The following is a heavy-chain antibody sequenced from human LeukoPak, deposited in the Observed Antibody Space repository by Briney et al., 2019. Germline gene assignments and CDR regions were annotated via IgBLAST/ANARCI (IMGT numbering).Heavy chain of an antibody. V-gene: IGHV1-8*03. CDR3: ARDIAPSGQWLFDY. CDR1: GYTFTSYD. Sequence: GASVKVSCKASGYTFTSYDINWVRQATGQGLEWMGWMNPNSGNTGYAQKFQGRVTITRNTSISTAYMELSSLRSEDTAVYYCARDIAPSGQWLFDYWGQGTLVTVSS. J-gene: IGHJ4*02. D-gene: IGHD6-19*01. CDR2: MNPNSGNT.